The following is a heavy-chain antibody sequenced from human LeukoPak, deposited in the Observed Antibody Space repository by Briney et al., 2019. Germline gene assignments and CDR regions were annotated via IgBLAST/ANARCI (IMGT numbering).Heavy chain of an antibody. CDR3: ARDTIAVLPYFDWLSFDY. CDR1: GYTFTSYG. CDR2: ISAYNGNT. V-gene: IGHV1-18*01. Sequence: ASVKVSCKASGYTFTSYGLSWVRQAPGQGVEWMGWISAYNGNTNYAQKLQGRVTMTTDTSTRTAYMELRRLRSDDTAVYYCARDTIAVLPYFDWLSFDYWGQGTLVTVSS. J-gene: IGHJ4*02. D-gene: IGHD3-9*01.